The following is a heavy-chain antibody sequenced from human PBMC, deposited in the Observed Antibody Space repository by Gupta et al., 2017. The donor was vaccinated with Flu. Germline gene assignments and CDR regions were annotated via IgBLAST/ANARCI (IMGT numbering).Heavy chain of an antibody. Sequence: QVQLVEPGGGVVQPGRSLRLSCAASGFTFSSYGMHWVRQAPGKGLEWVAVISYDGSNKYYADSVKGRFTISRDNSKNTLYLQMNSLRAEDTAVYYCAKDFSYYGSGSYSPGDYWGQGTLVTVSS. CDR1: GFTFSSYG. CDR3: AKDFSYYGSGSYSPGDY. J-gene: IGHJ4*02. D-gene: IGHD3-10*01. V-gene: IGHV3-30*18. CDR2: ISYDGSNK.